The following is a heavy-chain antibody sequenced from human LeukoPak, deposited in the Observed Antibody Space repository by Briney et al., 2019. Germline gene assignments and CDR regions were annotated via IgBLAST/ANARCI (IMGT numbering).Heavy chain of an antibody. Sequence: GGSLRLSCAASGFTFSSYAMSWVRQAPGKGLEWVSAISGSGGSTYYADSVKGRFTISRDNAKNSLYLQMNSLRAEDTAVYYCARALYDSSGYYWSTYYYYYMDVWGKGTTVTVSS. V-gene: IGHV3-23*01. D-gene: IGHD3-22*01. CDR2: ISGSGGST. J-gene: IGHJ6*03. CDR1: GFTFSSYA. CDR3: ARALYDSSGYYWSTYYYYYMDV.